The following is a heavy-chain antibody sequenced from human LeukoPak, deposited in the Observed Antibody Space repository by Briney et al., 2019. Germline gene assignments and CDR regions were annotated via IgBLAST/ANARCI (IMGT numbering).Heavy chain of an antibody. V-gene: IGHV4-39*01. J-gene: IGHJ4*02. CDR1: VGSISVSTYA. CDR3: AIVDDAFDY. CDR2: ILYSGST. Sequence: SETLSLTCAVSVGSISVSTYAGGSIRQPPGKGLEWIGDILYSGSTYYNPSLKSRVTISVDTSKYQFSLKLSSVTAADTAIYYCAIVDDAFDYWGQGTLVTVSS. D-gene: IGHD2-2*01.